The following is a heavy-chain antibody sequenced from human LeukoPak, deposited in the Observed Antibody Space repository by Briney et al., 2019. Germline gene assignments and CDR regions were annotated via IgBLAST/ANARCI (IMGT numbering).Heavy chain of an antibody. V-gene: IGHV1-2*02. CDR2: INPNSGGT. Sequence: SVKVSRSASGSTFTRCYMHMVRQPHGPGLGRVGWINPNSGGTNYAQKSQSRVTMTRDTSISTAYMVLSRRRSAETSVYYCAREAVIAATFDYWGQGTLVTVSS. J-gene: IGHJ4*02. CDR1: GSTFTRCY. CDR3: AREAVIAATFDY. D-gene: IGHD2-15*01.